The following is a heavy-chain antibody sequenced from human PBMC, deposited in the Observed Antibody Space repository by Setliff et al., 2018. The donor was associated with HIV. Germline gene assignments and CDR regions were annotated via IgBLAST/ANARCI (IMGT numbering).Heavy chain of an antibody. CDR2: INHSGST. V-gene: IGHV4-34*01. J-gene: IGHJ5*02. CDR1: GGSISGYY. CDR3: ARGRAAAVGRLWFDP. Sequence: PSETLSLTCTVYGGSISGYYWIWIRQPPGKGLEWIGEINHSGSTNYNPSLKSRVTISVDTSKNQFSLQLSSVTAADTAVYYCARGRAAAVGRLWFDPWGQGTLVTVSS. D-gene: IGHD6-13*01.